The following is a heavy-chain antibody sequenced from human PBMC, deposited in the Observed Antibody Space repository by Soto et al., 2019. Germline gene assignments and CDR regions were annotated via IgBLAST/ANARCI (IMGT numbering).Heavy chain of an antibody. D-gene: IGHD3-22*01. CDR3: ARLNYYDSSGYPDFQH. CDR2: IDPSDSYT. V-gene: IGHV5-10-1*01. CDR1: GYSFTSYW. J-gene: IGHJ1*01. Sequence: GESLKISCKGSGYSFTSYWISWVRQMPGKGLEWMGRIDPSDSYTNYSPSFQGHVTISADKSISTAYLQWSSLKASDTAMYYCARLNYYDSSGYPDFQHWGQGTLVTVSS.